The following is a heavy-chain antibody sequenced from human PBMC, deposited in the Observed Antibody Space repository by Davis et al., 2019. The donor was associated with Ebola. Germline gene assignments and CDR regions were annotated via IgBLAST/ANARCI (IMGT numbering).Heavy chain of an antibody. CDR3: AVGPAATRYYGMDV. CDR1: GGSISSYY. Sequence: PSETLSLTCTVSGGSISSYYWSWIRQPAGKGLEWIGRIYTSGSTNYNPSLKSRVTMSVDTSKNQFSLKLSSVTAADTAVYYCAVGPAATRYYGMDVWGQGTTVTVSS. CDR2: IYTSGST. D-gene: IGHD2-2*01. J-gene: IGHJ6*02. V-gene: IGHV4-4*07.